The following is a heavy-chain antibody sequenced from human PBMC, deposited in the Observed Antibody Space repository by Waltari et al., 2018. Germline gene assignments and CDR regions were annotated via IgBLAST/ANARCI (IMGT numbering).Heavy chain of an antibody. V-gene: IGHV4-30-4*08. CDR1: GGSISSGDYY. D-gene: IGHD3-16*01. CDR2: IYYSGST. CDR3: AREGGNVDY. Sequence: QVQLQESGPGLVKPSQTLSLTCTVSGGSISSGDYYWSWTRQPPGTGLAWIGYIYYSGSTYYNPPLKSRVTISVDTSKNQCSLKLSSVTAADTAVYYCAREGGNVDYWGQGTLVTVSS. J-gene: IGHJ4*02.